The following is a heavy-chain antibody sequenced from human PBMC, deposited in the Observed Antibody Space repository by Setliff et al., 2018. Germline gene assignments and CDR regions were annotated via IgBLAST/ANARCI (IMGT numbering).Heavy chain of an antibody. V-gene: IGHV3-74*01. CDR3: ARGGCSATSCLDY. J-gene: IGHJ4*02. D-gene: IGHD2-2*01. Sequence: GGSLRLSCAASEFTFRNYYMHWVRQAPGKGLMWVSYIKSDGSNTHYADSVEGRFTISRDNAKNTLYLQMNSLRAEDTAVYYCARGGCSATSCLDYWGQGTLDTVSS. CDR2: IKSDGSNT. CDR1: EFTFRNYY.